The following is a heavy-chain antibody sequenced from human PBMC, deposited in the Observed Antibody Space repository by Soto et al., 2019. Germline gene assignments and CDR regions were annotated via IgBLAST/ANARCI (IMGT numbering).Heavy chain of an antibody. CDR2: IWYDGSNK. V-gene: IGHV3-33*01. CDR3: AREVVVPAASHYTHYYYGMDV. J-gene: IGHJ6*02. CDR1: GFTFSSYG. Sequence: GGSLRLSCAASGFTFSSYGMHWVRQAPGKGLEWVAVIWYDGSNKYYADSVKGRSTISRDNSKNTLYLQMNSLRAEDTAVYYCAREVVVPAASHYTHYYYGMDVWGQGTTVTVSS. D-gene: IGHD2-2*01.